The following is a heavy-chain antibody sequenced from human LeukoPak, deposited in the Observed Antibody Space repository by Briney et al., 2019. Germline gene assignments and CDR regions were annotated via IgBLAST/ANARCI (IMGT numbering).Heavy chain of an antibody. D-gene: IGHD2-21*01. CDR2: IIPIFGTA. V-gene: IGHV1-69*13. Sequence: ASVKVSCKATGFNLRTYGFTWVRQAPGQGLEWMGGIIPIFGTANYAQKFQGRVTVTADESTSTAYMELSSLRSEDTAVYYCARPYCGGDCFGYWGQGTLVTVSS. J-gene: IGHJ4*02. CDR1: GFNLRTYG. CDR3: ARPYCGGDCFGY.